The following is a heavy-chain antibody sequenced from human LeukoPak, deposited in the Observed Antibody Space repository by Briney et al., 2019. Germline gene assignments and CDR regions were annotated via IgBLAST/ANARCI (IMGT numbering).Heavy chain of an antibody. CDR1: GFTFSSYS. Sequence: GGSLRLSCAASGFTFSSYSMNWVRQAPGKGLEWVSSISSSSSYIYYADSVKGRFTISRDNAKNSLYLQMNSLRAEDTAVYYCARAAGSALYYNYGMDVWGQGTTVTVSS. CDR3: ARAAGSALYYNYGMDV. V-gene: IGHV3-21*01. D-gene: IGHD1-26*01. CDR2: ISSSSSYI. J-gene: IGHJ6*02.